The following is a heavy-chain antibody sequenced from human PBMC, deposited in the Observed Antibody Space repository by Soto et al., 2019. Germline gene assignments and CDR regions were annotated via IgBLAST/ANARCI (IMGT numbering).Heavy chain of an antibody. Sequence: QVQLVESGGGVVQPGRSLRLSCAASGFTFSSYAMHWVRQAPGKGLEWVAVISYDGSNKYYADSVKGRFTISRDNYKNTLYLQMNSLRAEDTAVYYCARDKRDLRILAWSYYFAFWGQGTLVTVSS. CDR1: GFTFSSYA. D-gene: IGHD3-3*01. CDR2: ISYDGSNK. J-gene: IGHJ4*02. CDR3: ARDKRDLRILAWSYYFAF. V-gene: IGHV3-30-3*01.